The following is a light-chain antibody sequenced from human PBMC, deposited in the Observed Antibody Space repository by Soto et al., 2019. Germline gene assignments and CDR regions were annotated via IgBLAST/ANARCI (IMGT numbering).Light chain of an antibody. V-gene: IGKV1-39*01. CDR2: AAS. Sequence: DIQMTQSPSSLSASLGYRVTVTCRASQSIGNHLNWYQQKPGKAPKLLIYAASNLHSGVPSRFSGSGSGTDFSLTISSLQLEDFGTYYCQESYSRPPWMFGQGTKADIK. CDR3: QESYSRPPWM. J-gene: IGKJ1*01. CDR1: QSIGNH.